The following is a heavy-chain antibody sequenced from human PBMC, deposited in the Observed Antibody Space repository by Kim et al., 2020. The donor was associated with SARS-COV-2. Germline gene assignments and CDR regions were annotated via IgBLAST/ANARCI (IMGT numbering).Heavy chain of an antibody. CDR3: AVIAAADSDYYFDY. D-gene: IGHD6-13*01. CDR2: IYHSGST. Sequence: SETLSLTCAVSGGSISSSNWWSWVRQPPGKGQEWIGEIYHSGSTNYNPSLKSRVTISVDKSKNQFSLKLSSVTAADTAVYYCAVIAAADSDYYFDYWGQGTLVTVSS. V-gene: IGHV4-4*02. CDR1: GGSISSSNW. J-gene: IGHJ4*02.